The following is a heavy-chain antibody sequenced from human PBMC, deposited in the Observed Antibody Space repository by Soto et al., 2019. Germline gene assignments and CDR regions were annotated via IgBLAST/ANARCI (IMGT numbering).Heavy chain of an antibody. D-gene: IGHD6-13*01. Sequence: QVQLVESGGGVVQPGRSLRLSCAASGFTFSSYGMHWVRQAPGKGLEWVAVIWYDGSNKYYADSVKGRFTISRDNSKNTLYRQMNSLRAEDTAVYYCARGPYRSSWYNWFDPWGQGTLVTVSS. CDR3: ARGPYRSSWYNWFDP. V-gene: IGHV3-33*01. CDR1: GFTFSSYG. J-gene: IGHJ5*02. CDR2: IWYDGSNK.